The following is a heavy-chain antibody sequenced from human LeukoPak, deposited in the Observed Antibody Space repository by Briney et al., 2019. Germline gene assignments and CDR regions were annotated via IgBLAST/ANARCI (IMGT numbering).Heavy chain of an antibody. V-gene: IGHV1-69*13. J-gene: IGHJ6*02. CDR1: GGTFSSYA. D-gene: IGHD3-3*01. CDR2: IIPIFGTA. Sequence: ASVKVSCKASGGTFSSYAISWVRQAPGQGLEWMGGIIPIFGTANYAQKFQGRVTITADESTSTAYMELSSLRSEDTAVYYCARDAVLRFLEWLSDPLYYYGMDVWGQGTTVTVSS. CDR3: ARDAVLRFLEWLSDPLYYYGMDV.